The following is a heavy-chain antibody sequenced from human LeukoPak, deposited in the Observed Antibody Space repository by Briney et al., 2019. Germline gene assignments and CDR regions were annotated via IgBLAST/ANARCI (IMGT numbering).Heavy chain of an antibody. CDR2: INPNSGGT. CDR1: GYTFTGYY. Sequence: GASVKVSCKASGYTFTGYYMHWVRQAPGQGLEWMGWINPNSGGTNYARKFQGRVTMTRDTSISTAYMELSRLRSDDTAVYYCAREHDSSGYYDRFQHWGQGTLVTVSS. V-gene: IGHV1-2*02. D-gene: IGHD3-22*01. CDR3: AREHDSSGYYDRFQH. J-gene: IGHJ1*01.